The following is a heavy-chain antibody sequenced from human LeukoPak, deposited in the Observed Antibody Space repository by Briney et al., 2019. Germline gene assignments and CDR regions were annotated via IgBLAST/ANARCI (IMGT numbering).Heavy chain of an antibody. J-gene: IGHJ4*02. CDR2: IKSKTDGGTT. CDR3: TRDTFGARDS. Sequence: GGSLRLSCAASGFTFSNAWMSWVRQAPGKGLEWVGRIKSKTDGGTTDYAAPVKGRFTISRDNSKNTLYLRMNSLRAEDTAVYYCTRDTFGARDSWGRGTLVTVSS. V-gene: IGHV3-15*05. CDR1: GFTFSNAW. D-gene: IGHD3-10*01.